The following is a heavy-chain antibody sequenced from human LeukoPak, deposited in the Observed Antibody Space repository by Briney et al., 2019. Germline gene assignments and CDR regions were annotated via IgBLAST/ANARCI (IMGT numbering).Heavy chain of an antibody. CDR2: ISGSGGST. J-gene: IGHJ4*02. CDR1: GFTFSDYY. Sequence: GGSLRLSCAASGFTFSDYYMSWIRQAPGKGLEWVSGISGSGGSTYYADSVKGRFTISRDNSKNTLYPQMNSLRAEDTAVYYCAKDLGYSGNPPVYFDYWGQGTLVTVSS. CDR3: AKDLGYSGNPPVYFDY. D-gene: IGHD4-23*01. V-gene: IGHV3-23*01.